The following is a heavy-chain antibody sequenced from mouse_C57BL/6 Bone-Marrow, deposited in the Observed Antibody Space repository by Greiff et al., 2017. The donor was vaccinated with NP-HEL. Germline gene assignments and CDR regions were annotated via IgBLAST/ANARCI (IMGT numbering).Heavy chain of an antibody. V-gene: IGHV1-5*01. D-gene: IGHD1-1*01. CDR2: IYPGNSDT. J-gene: IGHJ2*01. Sequence: VQLQQSGTVLARPGASVKMSCKSSGYTFTSYWMHWVKQRPGQGLEWIGSIYPGNSDTGYNQKFKGKGKLTAVTSASTAYMELSSQTNKVTAVYYYTRERITTDYFDYWGQGTTLTVSS. CDR3: TRERITTDYFDY. CDR1: GYTFTSYW.